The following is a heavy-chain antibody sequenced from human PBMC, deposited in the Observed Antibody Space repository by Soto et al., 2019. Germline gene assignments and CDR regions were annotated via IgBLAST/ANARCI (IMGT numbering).Heavy chain of an antibody. Sequence: ASVKVSCKASGYTFTNYAIHWLRQAPGQRLEWMGWINPGNGFTKYSQNFQGRVTITRDTSATTAYMELSNLRSEDTAVYYCARDFSQLLINWFDPWGQGTLVTVSS. CDR2: INPGNGFT. D-gene: IGHD2-2*01. CDR1: GYTFTNYA. V-gene: IGHV1-3*01. CDR3: ARDFSQLLINWFDP. J-gene: IGHJ5*02.